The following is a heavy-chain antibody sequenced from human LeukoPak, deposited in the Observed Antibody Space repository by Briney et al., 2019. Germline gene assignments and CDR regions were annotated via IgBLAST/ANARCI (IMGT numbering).Heavy chain of an antibody. V-gene: IGHV3-23*01. D-gene: IGHD6-13*01. J-gene: IGHJ4*02. CDR3: AKDLSLWEQQLVHFDY. CDR2: ISGSGGST. CDR1: GFTFSSYA. Sequence: AGGSLRLSCATSGFTFSSYAMSWVRQAPGKGLEWVSAISGSGGSTYYADSVKGRFTISRDNSKNTLYLQMNSLRAEDTAVYYCAKDLSLWEQQLVHFDYWGQGTLVTVSS.